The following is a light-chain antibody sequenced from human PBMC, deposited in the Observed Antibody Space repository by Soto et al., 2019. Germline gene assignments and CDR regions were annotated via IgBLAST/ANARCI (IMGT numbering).Light chain of an antibody. CDR3: YSYDNSLTDYYV. V-gene: IGLV2-14*01. Sequence: QSVLTQPASVSGSPGQSITISCSGTSSDVCGYNYVSWYQQHPGKAPQVMIYDVSNRPSGVSNRFSGSKSGNTASLTISGLQAEDEADYYCYSYDNSLTDYYVFGTGTKVTVL. J-gene: IGLJ1*01. CDR1: SSDVCGYNY. CDR2: DVS.